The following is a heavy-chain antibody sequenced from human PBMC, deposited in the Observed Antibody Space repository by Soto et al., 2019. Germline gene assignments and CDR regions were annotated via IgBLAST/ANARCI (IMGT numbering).Heavy chain of an antibody. CDR3: ARDREMAIFGVVTTFDY. Sequence: GASLKVSCKASGYTFTSYYMHWVRQAPGQGLEWMGIINPSGGSTSYAQKFQGRVTMTRDTSTSTVYMELSSLRSEDTAVYYCARDREMAIFGVVTTFDYWGQGTLVTVSS. J-gene: IGHJ4*02. D-gene: IGHD3-3*01. CDR1: GYTFTSYY. CDR2: INPSGGST. V-gene: IGHV1-46*01.